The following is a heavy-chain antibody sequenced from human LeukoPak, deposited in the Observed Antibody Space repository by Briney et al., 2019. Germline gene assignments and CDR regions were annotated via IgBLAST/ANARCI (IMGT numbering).Heavy chain of an antibody. CDR2: IYTSGST. J-gene: IGHJ5*02. CDR3: ARDWGTAMGGSDNWFDP. V-gene: IGHV4-61*02. D-gene: IGHD5-18*01. CDR1: GDSISSGDYY. Sequence: SETLSLTCTVSGDSISSGDYYWSWIRQPAGKGLEWIGRIYTSGSTNYNPSLKSRVTMSVDTSKNQFSLKLSSVTAADTAVYYCARDWGTAMGGSDNWFDPWGQGTRVTVSS.